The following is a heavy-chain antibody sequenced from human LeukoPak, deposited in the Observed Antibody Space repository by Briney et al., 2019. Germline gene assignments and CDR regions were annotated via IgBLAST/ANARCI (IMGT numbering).Heavy chain of an antibody. D-gene: IGHD3-10*01. J-gene: IGHJ3*02. Sequence: ETLSLTCTVSGGSISSYYWSWIRQPPGKGLEWIGYIYYSGSTNYNPSLKSRVTISVDTSKNQFSLKLSSVTAADTAVYYCARDGSGRDDAFDIWGQGTMVTVSS. CDR2: IYYSGST. CDR1: GGSISSYY. V-gene: IGHV4-59*01. CDR3: ARDGSGRDDAFDI.